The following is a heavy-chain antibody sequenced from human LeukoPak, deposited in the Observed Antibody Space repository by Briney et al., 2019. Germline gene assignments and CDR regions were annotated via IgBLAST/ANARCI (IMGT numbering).Heavy chain of an antibody. J-gene: IGHJ6*03. CDR1: GGTFSSYA. D-gene: IGHD5-18*01. CDR2: IIPIFGTA. V-gene: IGHV1-69*06. CDR3: ARGIYSYGYLHYYYYMDV. Sequence: ASVKVSCKASGGTFSSYAISWVRRAPGQGLEWMGGIIPIFGTANYAQKFQGRVTITADKSTSTAYMELSSLRSEDTAVYYCARGIYSYGYLHYYYYMDVRGTGTTVTVSS.